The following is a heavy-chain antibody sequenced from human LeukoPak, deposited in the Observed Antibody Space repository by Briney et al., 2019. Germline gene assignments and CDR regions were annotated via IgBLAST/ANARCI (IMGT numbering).Heavy chain of an antibody. Sequence: PGGSLRLSCAASGFTFSNYWMTWVRQAPGKGLEWVANINYYGSDKYYVDSVKGRFTISRDNAKNSLYLQMNSLRAEDMAVYYCATYNLAASREFDYWARGTLVTVSS. CDR3: ATYNLAASREFDY. V-gene: IGHV3-7*01. CDR1: GFTFSNYW. D-gene: IGHD6-13*01. J-gene: IGHJ4*02. CDR2: INYYGSDK.